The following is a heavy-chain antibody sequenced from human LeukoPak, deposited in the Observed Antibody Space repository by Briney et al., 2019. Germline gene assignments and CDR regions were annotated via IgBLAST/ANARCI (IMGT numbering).Heavy chain of an antibody. CDR3: AIKITMMVVVPYFDY. V-gene: IGHV3-11*04. Sequence: AGSLTLSCAASGVTFSAYYMTWIRQAPGKGLEWVSFISSSGSTVYSADSVRGRFTVSRDNAKNSLFLYMNSLRAEDTAVYSCAIKITMMVVVPYFDYWGQGALVTVSS. D-gene: IGHD3-22*01. J-gene: IGHJ4*02. CDR1: GVTFSAYY. CDR2: ISSSGSTV.